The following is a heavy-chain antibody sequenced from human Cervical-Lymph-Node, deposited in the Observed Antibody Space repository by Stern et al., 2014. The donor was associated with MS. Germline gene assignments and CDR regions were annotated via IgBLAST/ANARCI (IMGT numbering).Heavy chain of an antibody. CDR1: GGTFSSYA. CDR3: ARGELKEGLVRGMDV. D-gene: IGHD1-26*01. J-gene: IGHJ6*02. CDR2: IIPIFGTA. Sequence: QVQLVQSGAAVKKPGSSVKISCKASGGTFSSYAIRWVRQAPGQGLEWLGGIIPIFGTAHYAPKFQGRVTITADESTSTAYMELSRLRSEDTAVYYCARGELKEGLVRGMDVWGQGTTVTVSS. V-gene: IGHV1-69*01.